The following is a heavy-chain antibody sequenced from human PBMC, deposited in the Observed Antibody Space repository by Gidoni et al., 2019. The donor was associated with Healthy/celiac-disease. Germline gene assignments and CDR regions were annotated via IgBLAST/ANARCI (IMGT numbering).Heavy chain of an antibody. CDR3: ARRTGYSSAWYDY. CDR2: IYYSGST. Sequence: QLQLQESGPGLVKPSGILSLTCPVSAGSISSSTYYWGWIRQHPGKGLEWIGTIYYSGSTYYNPSVKSRVTISVDTSRNQFSLKLSSVTAADTAVYYCARRTGYSSAWYDYWGQGTLVTVSS. CDR1: AGSISSSTYY. J-gene: IGHJ4*02. V-gene: IGHV4-39*01. D-gene: IGHD6-19*01.